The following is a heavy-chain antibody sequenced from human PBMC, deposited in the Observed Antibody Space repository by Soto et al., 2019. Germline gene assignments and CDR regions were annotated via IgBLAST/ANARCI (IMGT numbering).Heavy chain of an antibody. CDR2: INHSGRT. CDR1: GGSFSGYY. CDR3: ARVLIAVAGAASDY. D-gene: IGHD6-19*01. Sequence: QVQLQQWGAGLLKPSETLSLTCAVYGGSFSGYYWSWIRQPPGKGLEWIGEINHSGRTNYNPSLKSRVTISVDTSKNQFSLKLSSVTAADTAVYYCARVLIAVAGAASDYWGQGTLVTVSS. J-gene: IGHJ4*02. V-gene: IGHV4-34*01.